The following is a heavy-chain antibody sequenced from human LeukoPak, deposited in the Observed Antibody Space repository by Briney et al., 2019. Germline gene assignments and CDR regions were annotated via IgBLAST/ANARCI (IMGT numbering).Heavy chain of an antibody. J-gene: IGHJ3*02. Sequence: PGGSLRLSCAASGFTSSNAWMSWVRQAPGKGLEWVGRIKSKTDGGTTDYAAPVKGRFTISRDDSKNTLYLQMNSLKTEDTAVYYCTTDQTPYAFDIWGQGTMVTVSS. CDR1: GFTSSNAW. V-gene: IGHV3-15*01. CDR3: TTDQTPYAFDI. CDR2: IKSKTDGGTT.